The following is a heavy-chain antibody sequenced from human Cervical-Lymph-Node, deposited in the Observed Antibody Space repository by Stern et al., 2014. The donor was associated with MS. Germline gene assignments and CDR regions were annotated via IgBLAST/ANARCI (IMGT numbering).Heavy chain of an antibody. CDR1: GSTFSTSW. D-gene: IGHD6-19*01. CDR2: IKRDGSET. CDR3: TRFLQSGWSDLFDS. J-gene: IGHJ5*01. Sequence: EVQLVESGGGLVQPGGSQRLSCVASGSTFSTSWMSWVRQAPGQGLAWVATIKRDGSETYYLDSVKGRFTISRDNAKSSLYLEMNSLRAEDTAVYYCTRFLQSGWSDLFDSWGRGTLVTVSS. V-gene: IGHV3-7*01.